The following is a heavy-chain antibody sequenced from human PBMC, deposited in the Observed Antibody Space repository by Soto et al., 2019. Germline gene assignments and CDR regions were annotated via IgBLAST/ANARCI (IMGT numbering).Heavy chain of an antibody. CDR1: VFTFISYW. D-gene: IGHD6-19*01. J-gene: IGHJ5*02. Sequence: GGSLRLSCAASVFTFISYWMHWVRQAPGKGLVWVSRINSDGSSTSYADSVKGRFTISRDNAKNTLYLQMNSLRAEETAVYYCARDPRLREVAGTNWFDPWGQGTLVTVSS. CDR3: ARDPRLREVAGTNWFDP. CDR2: INSDGSST. V-gene: IGHV3-74*01.